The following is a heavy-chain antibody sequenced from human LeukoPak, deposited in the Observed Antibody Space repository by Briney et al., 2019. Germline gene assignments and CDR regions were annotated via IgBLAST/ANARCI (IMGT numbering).Heavy chain of an antibody. J-gene: IGHJ5*02. Sequence: SETLSLTCVVYGGSFSDYYWSWIRQPPGKGLEWIGEINHSGSTNYNPSLKSRVTISVDTSKNQFSLKLSYVTAADTAVYYCAKGNYDFWSGYSSSAWFDPWGQGTLVTVSS. D-gene: IGHD3-3*01. CDR1: GGSFSDYY. V-gene: IGHV4-34*01. CDR3: AKGNYDFWSGYSSSAWFDP. CDR2: INHSGST.